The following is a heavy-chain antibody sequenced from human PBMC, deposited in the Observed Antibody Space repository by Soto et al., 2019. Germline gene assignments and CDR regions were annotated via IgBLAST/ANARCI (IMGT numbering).Heavy chain of an antibody. D-gene: IGHD2-21*02. CDR1: GFTFSSYS. J-gene: IGHJ3*02. CDR3: ARDRAPIVVMTGDAFDI. CDR2: ISSSSSTI. V-gene: IGHV3-48*02. Sequence: GGSLRLSCAASGFTFSSYSMNWVRQAPGKGLEWVSYISSSSSTIYYADSVKGRFTISRDNAKNSLYLQMNSLRDEDTAVYYCARDRAPIVVMTGDAFDIWGQGTMVTVSS.